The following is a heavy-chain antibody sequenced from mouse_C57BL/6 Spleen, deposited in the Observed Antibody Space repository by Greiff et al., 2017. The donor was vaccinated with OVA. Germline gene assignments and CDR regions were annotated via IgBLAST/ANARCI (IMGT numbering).Heavy chain of an antibody. CDR3: ARQRAYYYGSSYLYYFDY. Sequence: KVVESGGGLVKPGGSLKLSCAASGFTFSSYTMSWVRQTPEKRLEWVATISGGGGNTYYPDSVKGRFTISRDNAKNTLYLQMSSLRSEDTALYYCARQRAYYYGSSYLYYFDYWGQGTTLTVSS. CDR1: GFTFSSYT. CDR2: ISGGGGNT. D-gene: IGHD1-1*01. V-gene: IGHV5-9*01. J-gene: IGHJ2*01.